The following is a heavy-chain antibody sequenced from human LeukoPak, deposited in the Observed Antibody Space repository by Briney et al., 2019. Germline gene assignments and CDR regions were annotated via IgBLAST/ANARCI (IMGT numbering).Heavy chain of an antibody. CDR2: IKKDGSER. D-gene: IGHD2-15*01. Sequence: GGSLRLSCAASGFTLSGYWMSWVRQAPGKGLEWVANIKKDGSERYYVDFVKGRFTISRDNAKNSVYLQMNSLRVEDTAMYYCAIISSPLDYWGQGTLVTVSS. V-gene: IGHV3-7*01. J-gene: IGHJ4*02. CDR1: GFTLSGYW. CDR3: AIISSPLDY.